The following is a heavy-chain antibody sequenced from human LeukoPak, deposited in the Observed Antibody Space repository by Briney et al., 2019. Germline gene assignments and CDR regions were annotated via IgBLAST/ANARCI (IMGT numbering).Heavy chain of an antibody. J-gene: IGHJ6*03. CDR2: INPNSGAT. Sequence: ASVKVSCKASGYIFTDYYIHWVRQAPGQGLEWMGWINPNSGATNYAQKFQGRVMMTRDTSLSTAYMGLSKVRSDDTAVYYCARTLTKQQMVSRAASYFYMDVWGKGTTVTISS. V-gene: IGHV1-2*02. D-gene: IGHD6-13*01. CDR1: GYIFTDYY. CDR3: ARTLTKQQMVSRAASYFYMDV.